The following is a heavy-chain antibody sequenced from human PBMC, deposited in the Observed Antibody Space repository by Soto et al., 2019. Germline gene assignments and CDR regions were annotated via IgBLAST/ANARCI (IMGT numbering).Heavy chain of an antibody. D-gene: IGHD3-9*01. Sequence: GPSVKVSCKASGFTFTSSAMQWVRQARGQRLEWIGWIVVGSGNTNYAQKFQERVTITRDMSTSTAYMELSSLRSEDTAVYYCAASYYDILTGYYHPNWFDPWGQGTLVTVSS. CDR1: GFTFTSSA. J-gene: IGHJ5*02. V-gene: IGHV1-58*02. CDR3: AASYYDILTGYYHPNWFDP. CDR2: IVVGSGNT.